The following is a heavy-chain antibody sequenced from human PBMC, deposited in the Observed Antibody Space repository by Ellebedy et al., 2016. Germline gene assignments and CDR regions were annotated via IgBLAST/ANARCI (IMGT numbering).Heavy chain of an antibody. CDR2: ISYDGSNK. V-gene: IGHV3-30-3*01. CDR1: GFTFSSYA. Sequence: GGSLRLSCAASGFTFSSYAMHWVRQAPGKGLEWVAVISYDGSNKYYADSVKGRFTISRDNSKNTLYLQMNSLRAEDTAVYYCAKDGGYYYYYGMDVWGQGTTVTVSS. J-gene: IGHJ6*02. CDR3: AKDGGYYYYYGMDV. D-gene: IGHD3-16*01.